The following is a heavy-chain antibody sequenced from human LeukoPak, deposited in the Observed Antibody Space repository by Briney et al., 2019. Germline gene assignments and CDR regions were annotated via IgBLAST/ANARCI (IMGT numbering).Heavy chain of an antibody. Sequence: PGGSLRLSCAASGFTFSSYEMNWVRQAPGKGLEWVSYISSGATTMYYADSVKGRFTISRDDAKNSLFLQMNSLRAEDTAVYYCALLAVASDFDYWGQGALVTVSS. CDR2: ISSGATTM. CDR3: ALLAVASDFDY. V-gene: IGHV3-48*03. D-gene: IGHD6-19*01. J-gene: IGHJ4*02. CDR1: GFTFSSYE.